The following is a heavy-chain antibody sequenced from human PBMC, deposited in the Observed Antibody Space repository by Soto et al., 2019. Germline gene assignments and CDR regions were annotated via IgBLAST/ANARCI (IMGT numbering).Heavy chain of an antibody. CDR1: GFTFSSYA. V-gene: IGHV3-23*01. D-gene: IGHD4-4*01. J-gene: IGHJ4*02. CDR2: ISGSGGST. CDR3: AKDRVPLTTVTTFFDY. Sequence: GGSLRLSCAASGFTFSSYAMSWVRQAPGKGLEWVSAISGSGGSTYYADSVKGRFTISRDNSKNTLYLQMNSLRAEDTAVYYCAKDRVPLTTVTTFFDYWGLGTLVTVSS.